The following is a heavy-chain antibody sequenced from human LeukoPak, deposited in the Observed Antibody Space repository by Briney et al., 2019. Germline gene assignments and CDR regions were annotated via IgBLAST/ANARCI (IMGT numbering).Heavy chain of an antibody. CDR2: ISAYNGNT. CDR1: GYTFTSYG. D-gene: IGHD4-17*01. J-gene: IGHJ4*02. V-gene: IGHV1-18*01. CDR3: ARVTPPRDYGDYYLPLGY. Sequence: ASVKVSCKASGYTFTSYGISWVRQAPGQGLEWMGWISAYNGNTNYAQKLQGRVTMTTDTPTSTAYMELRSPRSDDTAVYYCARVTPPRDYGDYYLPLGYWGQGTLVTVSS.